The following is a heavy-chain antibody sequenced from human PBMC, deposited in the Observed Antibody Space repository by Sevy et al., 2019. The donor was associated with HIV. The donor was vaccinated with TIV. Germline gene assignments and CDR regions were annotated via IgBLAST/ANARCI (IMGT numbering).Heavy chain of an antibody. CDR3: ASLPNNYYDSGGFSGNDAFDI. V-gene: IGHV3-33*01. CDR1: GFTFSSYG. CDR2: IWNDRSNK. Sequence: GGSLRLSCAASGFTFSSYGMHWVRHAPGKGLEWVAVIWNDRSNKHYADSVKGRFTISRDNSKKTLYLQMNSLRAEDTAVYYCASLPNNYYDSGGFSGNDAFDIWGQGTMVTVSS. D-gene: IGHD3-22*01. J-gene: IGHJ3*02.